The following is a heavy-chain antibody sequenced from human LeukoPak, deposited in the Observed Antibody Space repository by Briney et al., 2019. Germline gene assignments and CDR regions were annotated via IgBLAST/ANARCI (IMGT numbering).Heavy chain of an antibody. V-gene: IGHV4-30-2*01. D-gene: IGHD3-22*01. Sequence: SETLSLTCAVSGGSISSGGYSWGWIRQPPGKGLEWIGYIYHSGSTYYNPSLKSRVTISVDRSKNQFSLKLSSVTAADTAVYYCARVRLLPHYFDYWGQGTLVTVSS. CDR3: ARVRLLPHYFDY. CDR2: IYHSGST. J-gene: IGHJ4*02. CDR1: GGSISSGGYS.